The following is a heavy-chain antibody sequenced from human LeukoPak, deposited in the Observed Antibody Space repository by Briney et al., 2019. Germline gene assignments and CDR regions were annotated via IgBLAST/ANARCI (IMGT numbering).Heavy chain of an antibody. CDR3: AKDAQRGFDYSNSLEY. V-gene: IGHV3-33*06. D-gene: IGHD4-11*01. CDR2: IWGDGTNT. Sequence: GGSLRLSCAASGFTFSHYGMHCVRQAPGKGLEGVAVIWGDGTNTYYEGSVKGRFTISRDDSQNTVFLQMNRLRAEDTPVYYCAKDAQRGFDYSNSLEYWGQGTLVTVSS. J-gene: IGHJ4*02. CDR1: GFTFSHYG.